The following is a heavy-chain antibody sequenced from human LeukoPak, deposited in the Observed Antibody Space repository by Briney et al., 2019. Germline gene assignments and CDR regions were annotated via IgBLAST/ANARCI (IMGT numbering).Heavy chain of an antibody. CDR1: GFTFDDYA. V-gene: IGHV3-23*01. CDR3: AKAGYSYGFDAFDI. J-gene: IGHJ3*02. D-gene: IGHD5-18*01. Sequence: GGSLRLSCAASGFTFDDYAMYWVRQAAGKGLEWVSAISGSGGSTYYADSVKGRFTISRDNSKNTLYLQMNSLRAEDTAVYYCAKAGYSYGFDAFDIWGQGTMVTVSS. CDR2: ISGSGGST.